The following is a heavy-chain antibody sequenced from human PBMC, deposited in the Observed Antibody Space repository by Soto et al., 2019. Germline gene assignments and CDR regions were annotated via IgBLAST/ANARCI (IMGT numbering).Heavy chain of an antibody. CDR3: ARESFSASPHFFDY. V-gene: IGHV3-48*03. CDR1: GFAFSNYE. CDR2: ISLSGSTI. Sequence: EVQLVESGGGLVQPGGSLRLSCAASGFAFSNYEMNWVRQAPGKGLEWVSYISLSGSTIYYADSVKGRFTIARDDAKGSLYREMGSLRADDTAVYYCARESFSASPHFFDYCGQGTLVTVSS. D-gene: IGHD1-26*01. J-gene: IGHJ4*02.